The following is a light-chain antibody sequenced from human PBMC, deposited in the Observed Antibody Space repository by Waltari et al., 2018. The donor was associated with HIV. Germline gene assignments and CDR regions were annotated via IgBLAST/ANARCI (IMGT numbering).Light chain of an antibody. V-gene: IGLV1-51*01. CDR3: ATWDKSLNIVL. Sequence: QSVLTQSPSVSAAPGQKVTISCSGSNSNIGSRYVSWYQHLPGTAPKLLIDDDNERPSGIPDRFSGSKSGTSATLGITGLQTGDEAEYYCATWDKSLNIVLFGGGTKVTVL. J-gene: IGLJ2*01. CDR1: NSNIGSRY. CDR2: DDN.